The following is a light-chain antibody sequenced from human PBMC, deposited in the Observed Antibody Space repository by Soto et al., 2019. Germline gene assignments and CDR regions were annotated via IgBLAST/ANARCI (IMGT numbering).Light chain of an antibody. J-gene: IGKJ1*01. CDR3: QQSYSTPQT. CDR1: QSISNF. Sequence: DIQMTQSPSSLSASVGDRVTITCRASQSISNFLNWYQQKPGKAPRLLIYAASSLQSGVPSRFSGSGSGTDFTLTINSPQPEDFATFYCQQSYSTPQTFGHGTKVEIK. CDR2: AAS. V-gene: IGKV1-39*01.